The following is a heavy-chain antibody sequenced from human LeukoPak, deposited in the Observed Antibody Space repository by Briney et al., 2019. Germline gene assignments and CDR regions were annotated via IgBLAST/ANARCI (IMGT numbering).Heavy chain of an antibody. J-gene: IGHJ6*02. CDR3: VRHGLKGCSGGRCFLSFFYYGPDV. CDR2: IFPGDSNI. Sequence: GESLKISCKGFGYRFPDYWIGWVRQMPGKGLEWMGIIFPGDSNIQYSPSFQVQVTISADNSLSTAYLQWSSLKASDTAMYYCVRHGLKGCSGGRCFLSFFYYGPDVWGQGSTVTVSS. D-gene: IGHD2-15*01. V-gene: IGHV5-51*01. CDR1: GYRFPDYW.